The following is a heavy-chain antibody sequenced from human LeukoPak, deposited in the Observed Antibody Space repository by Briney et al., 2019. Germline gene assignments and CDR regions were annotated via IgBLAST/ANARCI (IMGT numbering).Heavy chain of an antibody. Sequence: ASVKVSCKASGYTFTSYDINWVRQATGQGLEWMGWMNPNSGNTGYAQKFQGRVTMTRNTSISTAYMELSSLRSEDTAVYYCARVSSSWSSYYYYYMDVWGKGTTVT. CDR3: ARVSSSWSSYYYYYMDV. CDR2: MNPNSGNT. D-gene: IGHD6-13*01. V-gene: IGHV1-8*01. J-gene: IGHJ6*03. CDR1: GYTFTSYD.